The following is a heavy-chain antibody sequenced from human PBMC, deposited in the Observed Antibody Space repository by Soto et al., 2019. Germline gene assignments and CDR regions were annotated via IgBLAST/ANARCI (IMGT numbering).Heavy chain of an antibody. V-gene: IGHV4-30-2*01. CDR2: IYHSGST. D-gene: IGHD2-8*02. CDR1: GGSISSGGYS. CDR3: ARDKITGLFDY. Sequence: LSLTCAVSGGSISSGGYSWSWIRQPPGKGLEWIGYIYHSGSTYYNPSLKSRVTVSVDTSKNQFSLRLTSVTAADTAVYYCARDKITGLFDYWGQGTLVTVSS. J-gene: IGHJ4*02.